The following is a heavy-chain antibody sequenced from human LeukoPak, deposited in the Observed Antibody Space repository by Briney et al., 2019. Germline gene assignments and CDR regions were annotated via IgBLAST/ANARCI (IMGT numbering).Heavy chain of an antibody. D-gene: IGHD6-19*01. Sequence: SETLSLTCTVSGGSISSYSWSWIRQPPGKGLEWIGFIYYSGSTNYNPSLKSRVTISIDTSKNQFSLKLSSVTAADTAVYYCARRIAVAGTEDNWFDPWGQGTLVAVSS. CDR2: IYYSGST. CDR1: GGSISSYS. CDR3: ARRIAVAGTEDNWFDP. V-gene: IGHV4-59*08. J-gene: IGHJ5*02.